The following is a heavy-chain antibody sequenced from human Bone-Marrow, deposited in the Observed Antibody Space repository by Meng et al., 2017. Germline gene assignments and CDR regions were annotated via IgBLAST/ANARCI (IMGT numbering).Heavy chain of an antibody. Sequence: RLGGSGGGLVRPGGSLRLSCAASGFTFSNAWMSWVRQAPGRGLEWVARIKSKTDGETPDYAAPVKGRFTTSRDDSKNTLYLQMHSLKTEDTAVYYCNWNDFGDYWGQGALVTVSS. CDR3: NWNDFGDY. CDR2: IKSKTDGETP. D-gene: IGHD1-1*01. V-gene: IGHV3-15*01. CDR1: GFTFSNAW. J-gene: IGHJ4*02.